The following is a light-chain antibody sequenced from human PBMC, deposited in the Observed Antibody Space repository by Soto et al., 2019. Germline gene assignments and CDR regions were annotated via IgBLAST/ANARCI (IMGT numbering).Light chain of an antibody. V-gene: IGKV1-39*01. Sequence: IQMTQSPSSLSASVGDRVTITCRAGQSIFTYLNWYQQKPGKAPKLLIYGATTLQSGVPSRFSGSGSGTDFTLTISNLQPEDFATYFCQQSLSTPPITFGQGTRLEIK. CDR2: GAT. J-gene: IGKJ5*01. CDR1: QSIFTY. CDR3: QQSLSTPPIT.